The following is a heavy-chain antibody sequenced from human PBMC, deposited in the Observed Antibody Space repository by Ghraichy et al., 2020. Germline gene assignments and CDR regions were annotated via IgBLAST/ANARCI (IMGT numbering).Heavy chain of an antibody. V-gene: IGHV3-23*01. CDR1: GLTFSNFA. J-gene: IGHJ2*01. D-gene: IGHD1-26*01. Sequence: GGSLRLSCAVSGLTFSNFAMAWVRQAPGKGLEWVSTISGSGGSIRYADSGKGRFIISRDNSRSTFYLQMNSLRAEDTAVYYCAKGKGSGSYVNWSFNIWGRGTPVTVSP. CDR2: ISGSGGSI. CDR3: AKGKGSGSYVNWSFNI.